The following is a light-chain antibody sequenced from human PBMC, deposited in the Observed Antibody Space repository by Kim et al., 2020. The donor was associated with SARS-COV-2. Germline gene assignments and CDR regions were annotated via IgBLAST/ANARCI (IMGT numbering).Light chain of an antibody. CDR2: YAN. CDR3: KVWDSSSDRWV. Sequence: SYELTQPPSVSVAPGKTARITCGGNNIGSYSVHWYQQKPGQAPALVIYYANDRPSGIPERFSGSNSGNTATLTISRVEAGDEADYYCKVWDSSSDRWVFGGGTKLSVL. J-gene: IGLJ3*02. CDR1: NIGSYS. V-gene: IGLV3-21*04.